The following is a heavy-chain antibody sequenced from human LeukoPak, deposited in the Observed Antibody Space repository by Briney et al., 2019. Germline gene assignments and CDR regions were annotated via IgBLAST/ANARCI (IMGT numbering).Heavy chain of an antibody. CDR2: IYYSGNT. Sequence: SETLSLTCTVSVGSISSSSYYWGWIRQPPGKGLEWIGSIYYSGNTYYSPSLKSRVTISVDTSKNQFSLKLSSVTAADTAVYYCARQSKGIIVITDFQHWGQGTLVTVSS. J-gene: IGHJ1*01. CDR1: VGSISSSSYY. V-gene: IGHV4-39*01. CDR3: ARQSKGIIVITDFQH. D-gene: IGHD3-22*01.